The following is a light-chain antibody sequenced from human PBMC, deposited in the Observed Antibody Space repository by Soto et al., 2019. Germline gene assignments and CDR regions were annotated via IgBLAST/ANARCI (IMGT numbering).Light chain of an antibody. J-gene: IGKJ1*01. CDR3: QQYKNWPRT. CDR1: QSVSSN. CDR2: GAS. Sequence: EIMMTQSPATLSVSPGERATLSCRASQSVSSNLAWYQQKPGQAPRLLTYGASTRATGIPARFSGSGSGTEFTLTISSLQSEDFAVYYCQQYKNWPRTFGQGTKVEIK. V-gene: IGKV3-15*01.